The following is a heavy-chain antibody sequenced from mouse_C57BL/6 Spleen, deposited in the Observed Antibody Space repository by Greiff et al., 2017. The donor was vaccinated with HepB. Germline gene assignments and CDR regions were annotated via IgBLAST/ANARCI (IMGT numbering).Heavy chain of an antibody. CDR1: GYTFTSYG. D-gene: IGHD1-1*02. Sequence: QVQLKESGAELARPGASVKLSCKASGYTFTSYGISWVKQRTGQGLEWIGEIYPRSGNTYYNEKFKGKATLTADKSSSTAYMELRSLTSEDSAVYFCARSGLYYFDYWGQGTTLTVSS. J-gene: IGHJ2*01. CDR3: ARSGLYYFDY. CDR2: IYPRSGNT. V-gene: IGHV1-81*01.